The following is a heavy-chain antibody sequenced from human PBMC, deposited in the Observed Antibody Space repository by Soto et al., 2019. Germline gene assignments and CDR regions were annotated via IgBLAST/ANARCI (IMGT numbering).Heavy chain of an antibody. J-gene: IGHJ4*02. D-gene: IGHD2-2*01. CDR3: AREDSIIIPAVSDF. V-gene: IGHV3-21*01. Sequence: GGSLRLSCTVSGFAFNNYGINWVRQAPGKGLEWVSSISKSDYTYYPDSVKGRFTISRDNAKNSVSLQMNTLRVEDTAVYYCAREDSIIIPAVSDFWGQGTLVTVSS. CDR2: ISKSDYT. CDR1: GFAFNNYG.